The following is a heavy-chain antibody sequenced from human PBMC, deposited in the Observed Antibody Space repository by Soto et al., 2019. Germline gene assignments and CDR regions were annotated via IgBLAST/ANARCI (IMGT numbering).Heavy chain of an antibody. CDR3: ARLDPFDSRAPNAFDV. CDR1: WSSFTTHW. Sequence: PGATLKISCKGSWSSFTTHWINSVRLMPRKGLEWMARIDPTDSFANYSPSFQGHVTISVEKSISTAYLQWSSLKASDTAMYYCARLDPFDSRAPNAFDVWGQGTMVTVSS. J-gene: IGHJ3*01. CDR2: IDPTDSFA. D-gene: IGHD3-22*01. V-gene: IGHV5-10-1*01.